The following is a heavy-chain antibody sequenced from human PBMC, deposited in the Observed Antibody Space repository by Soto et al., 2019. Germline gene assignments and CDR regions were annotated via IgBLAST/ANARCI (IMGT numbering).Heavy chain of an antibody. CDR2: INPNSGGT. V-gene: IGHV1-2*02. CDR1: GYTFTGYY. CDR3: ARASAWHDGYYYGLDV. D-gene: IGHD1-1*01. J-gene: IGHJ6*02. Sequence: ASVKVSCKASGYTFTGYYMHWVRQAPGQGLEWMGWINPNSGGTNYAQKFQGRVTMTRDTSISTAYMELSRLRSDDTAVYYCARASAWHDGYYYGLDVWGQGTTVTVSS.